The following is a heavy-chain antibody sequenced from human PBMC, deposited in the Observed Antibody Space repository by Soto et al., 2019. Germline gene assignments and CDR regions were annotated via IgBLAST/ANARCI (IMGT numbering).Heavy chain of an antibody. J-gene: IGHJ4*02. CDR3: AGTQSSGWYLVGPRYFDY. V-gene: IGHV3-23*01. Sequence: GGSLRLSCAASGLTFSSYALSWVRQAPGKGLEWVSAISGSGGSTYYADSVKGRFTISRDNSKNTLYLQMNSLRAEDTAAYYCAGTQSSGWYLVGPRYFDYWCEG. D-gene: IGHD6-13*01. CDR2: ISGSGGST. CDR1: GLTFSSYA.